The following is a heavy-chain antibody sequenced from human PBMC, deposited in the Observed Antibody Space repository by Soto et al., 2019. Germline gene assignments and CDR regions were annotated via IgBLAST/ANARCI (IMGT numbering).Heavy chain of an antibody. Sequence: PGGSLGLSCAAYGFSFSSYGMHWVRQAPGKGLEWVAVISYDGSNKYYADSVKGRFTISRDNSKNTLYLQMNSLRAEDTAVYYCATAHAATRYSSSWTPGTCDYWGQGTLVTVSS. J-gene: IGHJ4*02. CDR1: GFSFSSYG. D-gene: IGHD6-13*01. CDR2: ISYDGSNK. V-gene: IGHV3-30*03. CDR3: ATAHAATRYSSSWTPGTCDY.